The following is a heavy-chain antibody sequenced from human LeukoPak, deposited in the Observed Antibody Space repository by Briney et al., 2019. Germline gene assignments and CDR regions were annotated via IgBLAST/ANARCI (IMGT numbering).Heavy chain of an antibody. D-gene: IGHD3-22*01. J-gene: IGHJ4*02. V-gene: IGHV6-1*01. CDR2: TYYRSKWYN. CDR3: ARGPPRNYYDSSGYYYAFDY. CDR1: GDSVSSNSAA. Sequence: SQTLSLTCAISGDSVSSNSAAWNWIRQSPSRGLEWLGRTYYRSKWYNDYAVSVKSRITINPDTSKNQFSLQLNSVTPEGTAVYYCARGPPRNYYDSSGYYYAFDYWGQGTLVTVSS.